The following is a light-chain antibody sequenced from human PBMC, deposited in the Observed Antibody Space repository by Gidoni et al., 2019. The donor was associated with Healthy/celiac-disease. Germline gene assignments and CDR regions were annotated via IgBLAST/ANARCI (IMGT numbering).Light chain of an antibody. J-gene: IGKJ1*01. CDR3: QQYGSSRGT. V-gene: IGKV3-20*01. Sequence: EIVLTKSPGTLSLTPGERATLSCRASQSVSSSYLAWYQQKPGQAPRHRIYGASSRATGIPDRFSGSGSVTDFTLPISRREPEDFAVYYCQQYGSSRGTFGQGTKVEIK. CDR1: QSVSSSY. CDR2: GAS.